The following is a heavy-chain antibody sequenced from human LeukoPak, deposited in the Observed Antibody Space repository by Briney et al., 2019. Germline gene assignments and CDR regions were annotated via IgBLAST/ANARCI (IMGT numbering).Heavy chain of an antibody. J-gene: IGHJ4*02. CDR2: IWYDGSNK. D-gene: IGHD3-22*01. Sequence: QAGGSLRLSCAASGFTFSSYGMHWVRQAPGKGLEWVAVIWYDGSNKYYADSVKGRFTISRDNSKNTLYLQMNSLRAEDTAVYYCARDPADSGGYQYYFDYWGQGTLVTVSS. CDR3: ARDPADSGGYQYYFDY. CDR1: GFTFSSYG. V-gene: IGHV3-33*01.